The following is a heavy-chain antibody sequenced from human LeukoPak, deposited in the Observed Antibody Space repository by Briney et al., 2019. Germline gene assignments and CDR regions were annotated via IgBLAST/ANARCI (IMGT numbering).Heavy chain of an antibody. V-gene: IGHV4-34*01. J-gene: IGHJ4*02. D-gene: IGHD1-26*01. CDR1: GGSFSGYY. CDR3: ARDSGSYSDY. CDR2: ISHSGST. Sequence: PSETLSLTCAVYGGSFSGYYWSWIRQPPGKGLEWIGEISHSGSTNYNPSLKSRVTISVDTSKNQFSLKLSSVTAADTAVYYCARDSGSYSDYWGQGTLVTVSS.